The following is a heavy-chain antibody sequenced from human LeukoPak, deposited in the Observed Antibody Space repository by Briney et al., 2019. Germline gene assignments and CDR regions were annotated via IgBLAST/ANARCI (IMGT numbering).Heavy chain of an antibody. CDR1: GGSFTDYY. V-gene: IGHV4-34*01. J-gene: IGHJ6*03. CDR3: ARSRVGPTSGHYYYMDV. D-gene: IGHD5-24*01. CDR2: INHSGST. Sequence: SETLSLTCGVYGGSFTDYYWTWIRQPPGKGLEWIGEINHSGSTNYSPSLNSRVTISVDTSKNQFSLKMTSVTAADTAIYYCARSRVGPTSGHYYYMDVWGKGTTVIVSS.